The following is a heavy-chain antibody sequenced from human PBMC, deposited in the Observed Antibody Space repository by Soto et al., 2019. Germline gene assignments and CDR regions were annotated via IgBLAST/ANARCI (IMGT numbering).Heavy chain of an antibody. J-gene: IGHJ3*02. V-gene: IGHV3-21*01. CDR1: GFTFSSYS. D-gene: IGHD7-27*01. CDR2: ISSSSSYI. CDR3: ARLTRWGEAPDAFDI. Sequence: GGSLRLSCAASGFTFSSYSMNWVRQAPGKGLEWVSSISSSSSYIYYADSVKGRFTISRDNAKNSLYLQMNSLRAEDTAVYCCARLTRWGEAPDAFDIWGQGTMVTVSS.